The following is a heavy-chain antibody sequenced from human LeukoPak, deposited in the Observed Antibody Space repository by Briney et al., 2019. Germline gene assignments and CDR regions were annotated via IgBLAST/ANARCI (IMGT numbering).Heavy chain of an antibody. D-gene: IGHD3-3*01. CDR2: IKEDGSEK. Sequence: PGGSLRLSCVASGFTFSNDLMTWVRQAPGKGLEWVANIKEDGSEKYYADSVKGRFTISRDNAKNSMFLQLNSLRVEDTAVYYCARPKKDFWSGRFYFYYAPGVWGQGTTVTVSS. V-gene: IGHV3-7*01. CDR1: GFTFSNDL. J-gene: IGHJ6*01. CDR3: ARPKKDFWSGRFYFYYAPGV.